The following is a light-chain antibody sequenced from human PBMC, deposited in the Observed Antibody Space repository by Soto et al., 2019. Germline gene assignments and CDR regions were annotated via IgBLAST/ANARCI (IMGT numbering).Light chain of an antibody. CDR1: QSISTW. V-gene: IGKV1-5*03. Sequence: DIPMTQSPSTLSASVGDRVTITCRASQSISTWLAWYQQEPGKAPKLLIHKESSLQSWVLSRLSGSGSGTDFTLTFSSLQPDDFATYYCQQYNIYSPTFGQGTRVQIK. CDR2: KES. J-gene: IGKJ1*01. CDR3: QQYNIYSPT.